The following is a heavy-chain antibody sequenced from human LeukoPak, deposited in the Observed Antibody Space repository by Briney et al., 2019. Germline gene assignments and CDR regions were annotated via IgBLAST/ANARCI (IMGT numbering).Heavy chain of an antibody. D-gene: IGHD3-3*01. CDR2: IIPIFGTA. V-gene: IGHV1-69*05. Sequence: APVKVSCKASGGTFSSYAISWVRQAPGQGLEWMGGIIPIFGTANYAQKFQGRVTITTDESTSTAYMELSSLRSEDTAVYYCARGRSPIFGVVTSWGQGTLVTVSS. CDR1: GGTFSSYA. CDR3: ARGRSPIFGVVTS. J-gene: IGHJ5*02.